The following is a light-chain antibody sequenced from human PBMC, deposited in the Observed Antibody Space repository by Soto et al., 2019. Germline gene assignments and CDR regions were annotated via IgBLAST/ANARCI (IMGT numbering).Light chain of an antibody. CDR2: LNSDGSH. CDR1: SGHSSYA. Sequence: QPVLTQSPSASASLGASVKLTCTLSSGHSSYAIAWHQQQPEKGPRYLMKLNSDGSHSKGDGIPDRFSGSSSGAERYLTISSIQSEDEADYYCQTWGTGILVVFGGGTKLTVL. CDR3: QTWGTGILVV. J-gene: IGLJ2*01. V-gene: IGLV4-69*01.